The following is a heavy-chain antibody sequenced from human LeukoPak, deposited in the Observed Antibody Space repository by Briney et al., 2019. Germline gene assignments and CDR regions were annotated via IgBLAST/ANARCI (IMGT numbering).Heavy chain of an antibody. V-gene: IGHV3-64*01. D-gene: IGHD3-10*01. CDR1: GFTFSSYA. CDR2: ISTNGDNT. Sequence: GGSLRLSCAASGFTFSSYAMHWVRQAPGKGLEYVSAISTNGDNTYYANSVKGRFTISRDNSKNTLYLQMGSLRAEDTAVYYSARDDRGGSGSSYCAFDIWGQGTMVTVSS. CDR3: ARDDRGGSGSSYCAFDI. J-gene: IGHJ3*02.